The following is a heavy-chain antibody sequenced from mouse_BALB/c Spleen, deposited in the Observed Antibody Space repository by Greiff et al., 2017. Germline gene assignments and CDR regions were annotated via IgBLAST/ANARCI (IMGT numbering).Heavy chain of an antibody. CDR2: IHYSGST. CDR1: GYSITSGYS. J-gene: IGHJ4*01. Sequence: EVQLQESGPDLVKPSQSLSLTCTVTGYSITSGYSWHWIRQFPGNKLEWMGYIHYSGSTNYNPSLKSRISITRDPSKNQFFLQLNSVTTEDTATYYCARWGYGRTLYYAMDYWGQGTSVTVSS. D-gene: IGHD2-10*02. CDR3: ARWGYGRTLYYAMDY. V-gene: IGHV3-1*02.